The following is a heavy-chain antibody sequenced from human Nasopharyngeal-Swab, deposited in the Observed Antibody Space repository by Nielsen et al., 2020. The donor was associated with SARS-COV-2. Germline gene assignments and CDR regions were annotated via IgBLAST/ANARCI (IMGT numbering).Heavy chain of an antibody. CDR2: IYYSGST. V-gene: IGHV4-59*01. Sequence: GSLRLSCTVSGGSISSYYWSWIRQPPGKGLEWIGYIYYSGSTNYNPSLKSRVTISVDTSKNQFSLKLSSVTAADTAVYYCARHTTTGGSGYYPDAFDIWGQGTMVTVSS. CDR3: ARHTTTGGSGYYPDAFDI. J-gene: IGHJ3*02. CDR1: GGSISSYY. D-gene: IGHD3-22*01.